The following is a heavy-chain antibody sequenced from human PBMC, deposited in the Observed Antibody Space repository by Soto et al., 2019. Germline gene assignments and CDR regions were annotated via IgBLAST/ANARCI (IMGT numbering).Heavy chain of an antibody. CDR2: INPSGGST. J-gene: IGHJ6*02. V-gene: IGHV1-46*01. D-gene: IGHD3-3*01. CDR1: GYTFTSYY. Sequence: ASVKVSCKASGYTFTSYYMHWVRQAPGQGLEWMGIINPSGGSTSYAQKFQGRVTMTRDTSTSTVYMELSSLRSEDTAVYYCARDRITIFGVAIPHYYYYGMDVWGQGTRVTLSS. CDR3: ARDRITIFGVAIPHYYYYGMDV.